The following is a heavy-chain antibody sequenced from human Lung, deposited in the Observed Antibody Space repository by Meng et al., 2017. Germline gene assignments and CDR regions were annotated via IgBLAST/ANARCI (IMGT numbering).Heavy chain of an antibody. D-gene: IGHD4-17*01. V-gene: IGHV3-74*01. CDR2: ITGDGSST. Sequence: EGELGGAGGGLVQPGGSLRLSCAASGFTFSTHWMHWVRQAPGKGLEWVSRITGDGSSTIYADSVQGRFTMSRDNAKNTLSLQMNSLRAEDTAVYYCARGGVTTDDWGQGTLVTVSS. CDR1: GFTFSTHW. J-gene: IGHJ4*02. CDR3: ARGGVTTDD.